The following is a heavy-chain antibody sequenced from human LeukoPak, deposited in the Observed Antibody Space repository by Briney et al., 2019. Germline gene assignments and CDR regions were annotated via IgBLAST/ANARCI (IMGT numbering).Heavy chain of an antibody. J-gene: IGHJ6*02. CDR2: ISSSSSYI. CDR1: GFTFSSYS. Sequence: GGSLRLSCAASGFTFSSYSMNWVRQAPGKGLEWVSSISSSSSYIYYADSVKGRFTISRDNAKNSLYLQMNSLRAEDTAVYYCARDCSGGSCYLVTDYYYGMDVWGQGTTVTVSS. V-gene: IGHV3-21*01. D-gene: IGHD2-15*01. CDR3: ARDCSGGSCYLVTDYYYGMDV.